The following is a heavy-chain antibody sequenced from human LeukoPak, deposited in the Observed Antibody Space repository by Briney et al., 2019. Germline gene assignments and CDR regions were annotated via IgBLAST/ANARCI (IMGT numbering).Heavy chain of an antibody. CDR2: ISSSGSTI. D-gene: IGHD3-16*02. J-gene: IGHJ4*02. Sequence: GGSLRLSCAASGFTFSNYAMNWVRQAPGKGLEWVSYISSSGSTIYYADSVKGRFTISRDNAKNSLYLQMNSLRAEDTAVYYCARGSSPFGGVITNFDYWGQGTLVTVSS. CDR1: GFTFSNYA. CDR3: ARGSSPFGGVITNFDY. V-gene: IGHV3-48*03.